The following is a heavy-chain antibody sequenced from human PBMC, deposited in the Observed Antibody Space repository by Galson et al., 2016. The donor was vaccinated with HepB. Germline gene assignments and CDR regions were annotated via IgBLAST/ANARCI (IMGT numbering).Heavy chain of an antibody. Sequence: SLRLSCAASGFTFSSYAMSWVRQAPGKGLEWVSAISGNGGSTYYADSVKGRFTISRDNSKNTLYVQMHSLRAEDTAVYYCAKDYYDSSGYRSYWYFDLWGRGTLVTVSS. CDR2: ISGNGGST. J-gene: IGHJ2*01. V-gene: IGHV3-23*01. CDR3: AKDYYDSSGYRSYWYFDL. CDR1: GFTFSSYA. D-gene: IGHD3-22*01.